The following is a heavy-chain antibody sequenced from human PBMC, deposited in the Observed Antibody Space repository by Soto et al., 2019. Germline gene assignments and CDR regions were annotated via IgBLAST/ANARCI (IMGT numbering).Heavy chain of an antibody. D-gene: IGHD2-2*01. CDR3: ARVRDCISTSCPKERDYYYGMDV. CDR2: TYYRSKWYN. Sequence: PSQTLSLTCAISGDSVSSNSAAWNWIRQSPSRGLEWLGRTYYRSKWYNDYAVSVKSRITINPDTSKNQFSLQLNSVTPEDTAVYYCARVRDCISTSCPKERDYYYGMDVWGQGTTVTVSS. CDR1: GDSVSSNSAA. J-gene: IGHJ6*02. V-gene: IGHV6-1*01.